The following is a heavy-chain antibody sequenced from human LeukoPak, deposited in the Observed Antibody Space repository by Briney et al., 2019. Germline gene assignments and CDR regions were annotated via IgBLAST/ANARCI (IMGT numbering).Heavy chain of an antibody. CDR2: INSDGSTT. V-gene: IGHV3-74*01. D-gene: IGHD6-13*01. J-gene: IGHJ4*02. CDR3: AVGYSSSWLDY. CDR1: GFTFSSYW. Sequence: GGSLRLSCAASGFTFSSYWMHWVRQAPGQGLVWVSRINSDGSTTSYADSAKGRFTISRDNAKNTLYLQMNSLRAEDTAVYYCAVGYSSSWLDYWGQGTLVTVSS.